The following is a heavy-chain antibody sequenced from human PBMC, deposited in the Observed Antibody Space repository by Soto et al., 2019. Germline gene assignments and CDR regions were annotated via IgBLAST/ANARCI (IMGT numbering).Heavy chain of an antibody. J-gene: IGHJ4*02. V-gene: IGHV1-69*18. Sequence: QVHLVQSGAEVKKPGSSVTVSCKASGDSFSSNAMSWVRQAPGQGLEWMGTILPILGTTNYAQKFKGRLTFTADDSTSTDYMELRSLRSEDTAVYYCARDRALRGFDYWGQGTLVTVSS. D-gene: IGHD3-10*01. CDR3: ARDRALRGFDY. CDR1: GDSFSSNA. CDR2: ILPILGTT.